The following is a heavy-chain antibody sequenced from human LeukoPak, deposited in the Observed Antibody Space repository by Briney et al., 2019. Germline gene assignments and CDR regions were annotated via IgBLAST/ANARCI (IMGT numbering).Heavy chain of an antibody. CDR2: IYSDNT. D-gene: IGHD3-10*01. J-gene: IGHJ4*02. V-gene: IGHV3-53*01. CDR1: GFTVSSNS. CDR3: AKGDYGSGSYYNILPGYFDY. Sequence: PGGSLRLSCTVSGFTVSSNSMSWVRQAPGKGLEWVSFIYSDNTHYSDSVKGRFTISRDNSKNTLYLQMNSLRAEDTAVYYCAKGDYGSGSYYNILPGYFDYWGQGTLVTVSS.